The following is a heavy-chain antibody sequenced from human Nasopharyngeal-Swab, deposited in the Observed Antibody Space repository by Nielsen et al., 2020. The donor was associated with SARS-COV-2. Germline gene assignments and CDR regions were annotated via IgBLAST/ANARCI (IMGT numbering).Heavy chain of an antibody. Sequence: GESLKISCAASGFSFSTSWVTWVRHAPGKGLEWVANIKQDGSEKNYVDSVKGRFAISRDNAKNSLFLQMDSLRTEDTAFYYCARVGGRTSPMGSWCQGTLVTVSS. V-gene: IGHV3-7*01. J-gene: IGHJ4*02. CDR3: ARVGGRTSPMGS. CDR1: GFSFSTSW. D-gene: IGHD3-10*01. CDR2: IKQDGSEK.